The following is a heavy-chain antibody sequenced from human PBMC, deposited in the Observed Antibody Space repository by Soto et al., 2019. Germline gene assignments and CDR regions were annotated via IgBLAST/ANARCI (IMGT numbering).Heavy chain of an antibody. CDR3: ARRYVSAVVN. D-gene: IGHD5-18*01. J-gene: IGHJ3*01. CDR1: GGSISSYY. V-gene: IGHV4-59*01. Sequence: PSETLSLTCTVSGGSISSYYWSWIRQPPGKGLEWIGYIYYSGSTNYNPSLKSRVTISVDTSKNQFSLKLSSVTAADTAVYYCARRYVSAVVNWGQETMVTVS. CDR2: IYYSGST.